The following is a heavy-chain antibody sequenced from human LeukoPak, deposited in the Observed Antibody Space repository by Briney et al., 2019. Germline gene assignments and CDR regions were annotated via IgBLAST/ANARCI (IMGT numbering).Heavy chain of an antibody. D-gene: IGHD3-10*02. CDR1: GVSISSSNSY. Sequence: SETLSLTCTVSGVSISSSNSYWGWIRQPPGKGLEWIGSIYSSGSTYYNPSLKSRVIIIIDTPKNHFSLTLSSVTAADTAVYYCASQYFLILSLYYFDYWGQGTLVTVSS. V-gene: IGHV4-39*07. CDR2: IYSSGST. CDR3: ASQYFLILSLYYFDY. J-gene: IGHJ4*02.